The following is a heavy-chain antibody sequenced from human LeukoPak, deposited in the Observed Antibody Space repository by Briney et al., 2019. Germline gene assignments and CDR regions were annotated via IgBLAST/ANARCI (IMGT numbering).Heavy chain of an antibody. CDR2: IYTSGST. CDR1: GGSISSYY. V-gene: IGHV4-4*07. D-gene: IGHD3-10*01. Sequence: SETLSLTCTVSGGSISSYYWSWIRQPAGKGLEWSGRIYTSGSTNYNPSLKSRVTMSVDTSKNQFSLKLSFVTAADTAVYSCARGLGGTRQGVFDHWGQGTLVPVSS. CDR3: ARGLGGTRQGVFDH. J-gene: IGHJ4*02.